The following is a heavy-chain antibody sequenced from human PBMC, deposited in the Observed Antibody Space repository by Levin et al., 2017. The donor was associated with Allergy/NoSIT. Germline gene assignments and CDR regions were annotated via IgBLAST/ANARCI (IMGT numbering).Heavy chain of an antibody. Sequence: ASVKVSCKASGYTFTSYDINWVRQATGQGLEWMGWMNPNSGNTGYAQKFQGRVTMTRNTSISTAYMELSSLRSEDTAVYYCARIPLAARRVGFYLFDYWGQGTLVTVSS. V-gene: IGHV1-8*01. CDR1: GYTFTSYD. CDR2: MNPNSGNT. J-gene: IGHJ4*02. CDR3: ARIPLAARRVGFYLFDY. D-gene: IGHD6-6*01.